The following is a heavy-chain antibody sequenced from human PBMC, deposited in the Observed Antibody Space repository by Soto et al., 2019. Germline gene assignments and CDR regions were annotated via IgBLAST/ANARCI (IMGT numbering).Heavy chain of an antibody. CDR3: ARDNCSGGSCRAFDY. CDR2: ISYDGSNK. J-gene: IGHJ4*02. CDR1: GFTFSSYA. Sequence: GGSLRLSCAASGFTFSSYAMHWVRQAPGKGLEWVAVISYDGSNKYYADSVKGRFTISRDNSKNTLYLQMNSLRAEDTAVYYCARDNCSGGSCRAFDYWGQGTLVTVSS. D-gene: IGHD2-15*01. V-gene: IGHV3-30-3*01.